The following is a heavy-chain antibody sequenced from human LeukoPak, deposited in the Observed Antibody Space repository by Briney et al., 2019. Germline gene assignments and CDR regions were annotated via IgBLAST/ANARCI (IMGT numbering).Heavy chain of an antibody. CDR2: ISEGGNNK. V-gene: IGHV3-30-3*01. CDR3: GRDYWYLPDY. J-gene: IGHJ4*02. CDR1: GFTFDSYA. D-gene: IGHD6-13*01. Sequence: PGGSLRLSCAASGFTFDSYAIHWVRQAPGKGLDWVAVISEGGNNKYHADSVKGRFTISRDNSKNTVYLQMNSLRTEDTAVYYCGRDYWYLPDYWGQGTLVTVSS.